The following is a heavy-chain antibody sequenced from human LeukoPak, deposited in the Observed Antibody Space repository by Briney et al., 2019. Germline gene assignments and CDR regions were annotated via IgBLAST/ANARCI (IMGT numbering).Heavy chain of an antibody. CDR1: GGSISGSRFY. D-gene: IGHD1-14*01. J-gene: IGHJ4*02. CDR3: ARRIEPSVFGY. Sequence: SETLSLTCSVSGGSISGSRFYWGWIRQPPGKGLEWIGSIYYRGSAYYNPSLKSRVTISVDTSKNLFSLKLSYVTAADTAVYYCARRIEPSVFGYWAQGSLVTVFS. CDR2: IYYRGSA. V-gene: IGHV4-39*01.